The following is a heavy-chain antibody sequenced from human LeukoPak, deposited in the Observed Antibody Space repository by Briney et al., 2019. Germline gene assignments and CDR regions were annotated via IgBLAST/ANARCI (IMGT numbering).Heavy chain of an antibody. CDR1: GGSTSSYY. J-gene: IGHJ3*02. Sequence: SETLSLTCTVSGGSTSSYYWSWIRQPPGKGLEWIGYIYYSGSTNYNPSLKSRVTISVDTSKNQFSLKLSSVTAADTAVYYCAKAVAGPWADAFDIWGQGTMVTVSS. CDR3: AKAVAGPWADAFDI. V-gene: IGHV4-59*01. D-gene: IGHD6-19*01. CDR2: IYYSGST.